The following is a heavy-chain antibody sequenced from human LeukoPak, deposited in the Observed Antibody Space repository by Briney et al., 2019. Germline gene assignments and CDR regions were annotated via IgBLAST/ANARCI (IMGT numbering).Heavy chain of an antibody. D-gene: IGHD6-13*01. Sequence: SETLSLTCAVYGGSFSGYYWSWIRQPPGKGLEWIGEIYHSGSTNYNPSLKSRVTISVDTSKNQFSLKLSSVTAADTAVYYCAGVRGSSRLNWFDPWGQGTPVTVSS. CDR2: IYHSGST. CDR1: GGSFSGYY. CDR3: AGVRGSSRLNWFDP. J-gene: IGHJ5*02. V-gene: IGHV4-34*01.